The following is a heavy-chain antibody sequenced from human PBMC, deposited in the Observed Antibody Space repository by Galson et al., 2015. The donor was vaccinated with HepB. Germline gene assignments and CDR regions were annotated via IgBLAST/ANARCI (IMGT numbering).Heavy chain of an antibody. V-gene: IGHV1-46*01. J-gene: IGHJ4*02. D-gene: IGHD3-10*01. Sequence: SVKVSCKASGYTFTSYYMHWVRQAPGQGLEWMGIINPSGGSTSYAQKFQGRVTMTRDTSTSTVYMELSSLRSEDTAVYYCASSYYYGSGSYYPSPDYWGQGTLVTVSS. CDR2: INPSGGST. CDR3: ASSYYYGSGSYYPSPDY. CDR1: GYTFTSYY.